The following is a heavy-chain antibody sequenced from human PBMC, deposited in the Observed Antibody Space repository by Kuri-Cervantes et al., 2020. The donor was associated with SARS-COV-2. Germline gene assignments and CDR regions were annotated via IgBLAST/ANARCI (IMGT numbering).Heavy chain of an antibody. J-gene: IGHJ5*02. V-gene: IGHV4-30-4*08. D-gene: IGHD2-15*01. CDR2: IYFTGST. CDR1: GDSVSNDDYY. Sequence: SETLSLTCTVSGDSVSNDDYYWNWIRQPPGKGLEWIGYIYFTGSTYYNPSLKSRITISLDMSKNHFSLRLNAVAAADTAVYYFARGSAVVGGTGLDPWGQGTLVTVSS. CDR3: ARGSAVVGGTGLDP.